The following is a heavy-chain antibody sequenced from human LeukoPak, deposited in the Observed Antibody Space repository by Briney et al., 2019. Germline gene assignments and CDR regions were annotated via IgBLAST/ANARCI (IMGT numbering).Heavy chain of an antibody. CDR2: ISAYNGNT. Sequence: GASMKVSCKASGYTFTSYGISWVRQAPGQGPEWMGWISAYNGNTNYAQKLQGRVTMTTDTSTSTAYMELRSLRSDDTAVYYCARVFGEVSVDAFDIWGQGTMVTVSS. D-gene: IGHD3-10*01. CDR3: ARVFGEVSVDAFDI. J-gene: IGHJ3*02. CDR1: GYTFTSYG. V-gene: IGHV1-18*04.